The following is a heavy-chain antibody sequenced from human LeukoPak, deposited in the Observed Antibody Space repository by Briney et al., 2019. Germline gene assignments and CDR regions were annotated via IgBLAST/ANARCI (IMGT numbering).Heavy chain of an antibody. CDR1: GGSISSSSYY. J-gene: IGHJ3*02. V-gene: IGHV4-39*01. CDR3: ARHSGAFDI. CDR2: IYYSGST. Sequence: SETLSLTCTVSGGSISSSSYYWGWIRRPPGKGLEWIGSIYYSGSTYYNPSLKSRVTISVDTSKNQFSLKLSSVTAADTAVYYCARHSGAFDIWGQGTMVTVSS.